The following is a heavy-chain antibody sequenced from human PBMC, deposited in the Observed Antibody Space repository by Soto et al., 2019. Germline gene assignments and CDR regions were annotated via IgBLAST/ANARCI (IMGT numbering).Heavy chain of an antibody. CDR2: IYYSGST. D-gene: IGHD1-26*01. CDR3: AISGNGNWFDP. J-gene: IGHJ5*02. Sequence: SETLSLTCTVSGGSISSSSYYWGWIRQPPGKGLEWIGNIYYSGSTNYNPSLKSRVTISVDTSKNQFSLKLSSVTAADTAVYYCAISGNGNWFDPWGQGTLVTVSS. V-gene: IGHV4-39*07. CDR1: GGSISSSSYY.